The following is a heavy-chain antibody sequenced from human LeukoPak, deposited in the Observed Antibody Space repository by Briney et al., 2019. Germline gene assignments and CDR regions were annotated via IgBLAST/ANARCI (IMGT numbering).Heavy chain of an antibody. CDR1: GYTFTSYD. Sequence: ASVKVSCNASGYTFTSYDINWVRQATGQGLEWMGWMNPNSGNTGYAQKFQGRVTITRNTSISTAYMELSSLRSEDTAVYYCARSGIAVAGTDYWGQGTLVTVSS. D-gene: IGHD6-19*01. J-gene: IGHJ4*02. V-gene: IGHV1-8*03. CDR3: ARSGIAVAGTDY. CDR2: MNPNSGNT.